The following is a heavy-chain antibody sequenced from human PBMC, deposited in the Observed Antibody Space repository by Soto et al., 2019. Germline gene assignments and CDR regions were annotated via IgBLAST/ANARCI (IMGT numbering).Heavy chain of an antibody. D-gene: IGHD4-17*01. V-gene: IGHV4-39*07. J-gene: IGHJ6*02. CDR1: GGSISSSSYY. CDR2: IYYSGST. CDR3: ARVNLDYVTGMDV. Sequence: PSETLSLTCTVSGGSISSSSYYWGWIRQPPGKGLEWIGSIYYSGSTYYNPSLESRVTMSLDTSKNQLSLKLTSVTAADTAVYYCARVNLDYVTGMDVWGQGTTVTVSS.